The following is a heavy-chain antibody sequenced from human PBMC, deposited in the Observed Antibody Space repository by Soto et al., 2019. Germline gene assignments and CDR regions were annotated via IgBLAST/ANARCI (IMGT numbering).Heavy chain of an antibody. D-gene: IGHD3-10*01. J-gene: IGHJ6*03. Sequence: QVQLVESGGGLVKXGGSLXLSXAASXFTXSDYYMSXIRQAPGKGLEWVSYISSSGSTIYYADSVKGRFTISRDNAKNSLYLQMNSLRAEDTAVYYCARDGESNSYGSGSYYTSRYYYYMDVWGKGTTVTVSS. V-gene: IGHV3-11*01. CDR1: XFTXSDYY. CDR2: ISSSGSTI. CDR3: ARDGESNSYGSGSYYTSRYYYYMDV.